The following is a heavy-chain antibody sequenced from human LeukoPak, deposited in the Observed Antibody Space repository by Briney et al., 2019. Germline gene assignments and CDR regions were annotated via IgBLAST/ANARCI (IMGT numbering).Heavy chain of an antibody. V-gene: IGHV4-39*01. CDR3: ASGYSGAYSAWFDP. CDR1: GGSISNNNYF. J-gene: IGHJ5*02. D-gene: IGHD1-26*01. Sequence: PSETLSLTCAVSGGSISNNNYFCGWLRQPPGKGLEWIGSLYYSSNTYYNPSLESRVTISVDMSKNQFSLRLNSVTAADTAVYYCASGYSGAYSAWFDPWGQGTLVTVSS. CDR2: LYYSSNT.